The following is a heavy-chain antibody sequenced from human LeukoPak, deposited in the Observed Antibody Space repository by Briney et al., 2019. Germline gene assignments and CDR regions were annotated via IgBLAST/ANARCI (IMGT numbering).Heavy chain of an antibody. CDR2: IYYSGST. J-gene: IGHJ3*02. CDR1: GGSISSGGYY. D-gene: IGHD7-27*01. V-gene: IGHV4-31*03. CDR3: ARARAGDDAFDI. Sequence: TLSLTCTVSGGSISSGGYYWSWIRQHPGKGLEWIGYIYYSGSTYYNPSLKSRVTISVDTSKNQFSLKLSSVTAADTAVYYCARARAGDDAFDIWGQGTMVTVSS.